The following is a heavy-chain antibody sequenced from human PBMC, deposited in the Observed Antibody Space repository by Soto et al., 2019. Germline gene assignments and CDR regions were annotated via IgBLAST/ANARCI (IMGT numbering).Heavy chain of an antibody. CDR1: GYTFTSYY. V-gene: IGHV1-46*01. CDR2: INPSGGST. J-gene: IGHJ3*02. D-gene: IGHD3-22*01. CDR3: AREHDSSGYPARNDAFDI. Sequence: ASVKVSCKVSGYTFTSYYMHWVRQVPGQGLEWMGIINPSGGSTSYAQKFQGRVTMTRDTSTSTVYMELSSLRSEDTAVYYCAREHDSSGYPARNDAFDIWGQGAMVTVSS.